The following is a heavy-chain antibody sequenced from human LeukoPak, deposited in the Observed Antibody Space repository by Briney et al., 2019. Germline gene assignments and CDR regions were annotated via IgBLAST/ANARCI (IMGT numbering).Heavy chain of an antibody. V-gene: IGHV4-34*01. Sequence: TSETLSLTCAVYGGSFSGYYWSWIRQPPGKGLEWIGEINHSGSTNYNPSLKSRVTISVDTSKNQFSLKLSSVTAADTAVYYYARRYQLPLDYWGQGTLVTVSS. J-gene: IGHJ4*02. CDR3: ARRYQLPLDY. D-gene: IGHD2-2*01. CDR2: INHSGST. CDR1: GGSFSGYY.